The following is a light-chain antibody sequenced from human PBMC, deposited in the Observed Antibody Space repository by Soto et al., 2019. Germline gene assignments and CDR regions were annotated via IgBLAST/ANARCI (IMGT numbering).Light chain of an antibody. CDR1: QSVSSSY. CDR2: DAS. Sequence: EIVLTQSPATLSLSPGERATLSCGASQSVSSSYLAWYQQKPGLAPRLLIYDASSRATGIPDRFSGSGSGTDFTLTISRLEPEDFALYYCQQYGSSPVTCGQGTKVEIK. V-gene: IGKV3D-20*01. CDR3: QQYGSSPVT. J-gene: IGKJ1*01.